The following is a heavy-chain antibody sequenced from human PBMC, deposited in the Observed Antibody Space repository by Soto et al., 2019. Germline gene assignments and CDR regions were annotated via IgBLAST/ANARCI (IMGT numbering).Heavy chain of an antibody. J-gene: IGHJ4*02. V-gene: IGHV1-18*01. CDR3: ARASGGGVGTTSY. D-gene: IGHD1-26*01. Sequence: QVQLVQSGAEVKKPGASAKVSCKASGYTFSNYGISWMRQVPGQGLEWMGWISAYNGTTNYAQKFQGRVTLTTAASTNTAHMELRSLRSDDTAVYYCARASGGGVGTTSYWGQGTLVTVSS. CDR2: ISAYNGTT. CDR1: GYTFSNYG.